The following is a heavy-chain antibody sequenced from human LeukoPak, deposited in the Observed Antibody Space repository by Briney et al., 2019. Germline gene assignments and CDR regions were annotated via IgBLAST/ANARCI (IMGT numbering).Heavy chain of an antibody. V-gene: IGHV3-30*02. CDR1: GFTFSSYG. D-gene: IGHD3-22*01. CDR3: TTDGENYYDSRGEDFDY. CDR2: IRYDGSNK. J-gene: IGHJ4*02. Sequence: GGSLRLSCAASGFTFSSYGMHCVRQAPGKGLEWVAFIRYDGSNKYYADSVKGRFTISRDNSKNTLYLQMNSLKTEDTAVYYCTTDGENYYDSRGEDFDYWGQGTLVTVSS.